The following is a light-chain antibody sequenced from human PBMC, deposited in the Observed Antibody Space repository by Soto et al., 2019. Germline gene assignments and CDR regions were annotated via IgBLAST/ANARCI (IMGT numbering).Light chain of an antibody. Sequence: QSALTQPPSASGSPGQSVTISCAGTSSDVGGYDYVSWYQQHPGKAPKLMISEVSKRPSGVPGRFSGSKSGNTASLTVSGLQAEDEADSYCGSYAGNNNYVFGTGTQLTVL. V-gene: IGLV2-8*01. CDR3: GSYAGNNNYV. CDR2: EVS. J-gene: IGLJ1*01. CDR1: SSDVGGYDY.